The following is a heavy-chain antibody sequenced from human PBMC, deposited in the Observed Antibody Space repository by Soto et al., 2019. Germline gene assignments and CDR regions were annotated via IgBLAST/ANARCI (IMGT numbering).Heavy chain of an antibody. Sequence: QVQLQQWGAGLLKPSETLSLTCAVYGGSFSGYYWSWIRQPPGKGLEWIGEINHSGSTNYNPSLKSRVTISVDTSKNQFSLKLSSVTAADTAVYYCARMTPSSPRRAVKNHNWFDPWGQGTLVTVSS. J-gene: IGHJ5*02. CDR1: GGSFSGYY. CDR3: ARMTPSSPRRAVKNHNWFDP. V-gene: IGHV4-34*01. CDR2: INHSGST. D-gene: IGHD6-13*01.